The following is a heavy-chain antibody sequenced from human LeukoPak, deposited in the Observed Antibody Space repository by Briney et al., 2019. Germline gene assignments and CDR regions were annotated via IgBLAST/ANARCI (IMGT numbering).Heavy chain of an antibody. CDR1: GGSISTYC. D-gene: IGHD3-3*01. V-gene: IGHV4-59*01. CDR3: VRSDDFWSGYYGY. Sequence: SETLSLTCAVSGGSISTYCWSWIRQPPGKGLEWIGYIFYSGSTNYNPSPKSRVTISVDTSKNQFSLKLSSVTAADTAVYYCVRSDDFWSGYYGYWGQGTLVTVSS. CDR2: IFYSGST. J-gene: IGHJ4*02.